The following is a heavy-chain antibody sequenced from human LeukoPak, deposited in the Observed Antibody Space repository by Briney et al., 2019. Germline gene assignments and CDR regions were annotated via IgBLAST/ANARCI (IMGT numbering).Heavy chain of an antibody. J-gene: IGHJ4*02. CDR2: IKQDGSEK. D-gene: IGHD3-22*01. CDR3: AKGYYYDSSGYLDY. CDR1: GLTFSSYW. V-gene: IGHV3-7*03. Sequence: GGSLRLSCAASGLTFSSYWMSWVRQAPGKGLVWVANIKQDGSEKYYVDSVKGRFTISRDNAKNSLYLQMNSLRAEDTALYYCAKGYYYDSSGYLDYWGQGTLVTVSS.